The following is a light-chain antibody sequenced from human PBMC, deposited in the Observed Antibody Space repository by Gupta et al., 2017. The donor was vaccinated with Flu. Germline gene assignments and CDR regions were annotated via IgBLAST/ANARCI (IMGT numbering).Light chain of an antibody. J-gene: IGLJ2*01. V-gene: IGLV1-40*01. CDR2: GNS. CDR3: QSYDSSLSGSVV. Sequence: QSVLPPPPSVSGAPGQRVTIPCTGSSSNIGAGYDVHWYQQLPGTAPKLLICGNSNRPSGVPDRFSVSKSGTSAALAITGLQAEDEADYYCQSYDSSLSGSVVFGGGTKLTVL. CDR1: SSNIGAGYD.